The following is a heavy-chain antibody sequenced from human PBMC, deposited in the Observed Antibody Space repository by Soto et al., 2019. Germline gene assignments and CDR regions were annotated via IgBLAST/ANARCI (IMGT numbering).Heavy chain of an antibody. CDR1: GGSFSGYY. CDR2: INHSGST. D-gene: IGHD3-3*01. Sequence: SETLSLTCAVYGGSFSGYYWSWIRQPPGKGLEWIGEINHSGSTNYNPSLKSRVTISVDTSKNQFSLKLSSVTAADTAVYYCARGAPQDYDFWSGYYTRYYYGMDVWGQGTTVTVSS. V-gene: IGHV4-34*01. CDR3: ARGAPQDYDFWSGYYTRYYYGMDV. J-gene: IGHJ6*02.